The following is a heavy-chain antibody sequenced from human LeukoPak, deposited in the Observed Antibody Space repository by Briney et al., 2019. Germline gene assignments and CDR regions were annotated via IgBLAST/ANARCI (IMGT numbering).Heavy chain of an antibody. J-gene: IGHJ5*02. CDR1: GYTFTGYY. CDR3: AREKAYCSSTSCYAGFDP. CDR2: INPNSGGT. V-gene: IGHV1-2*04. D-gene: IGHD2-2*01. Sequence: GASVKVSCKASGYTFTGYYMHWVRQAPGQGFEWMGWINPNSGGTNYAQKFQGWVTMTRDTSISTAYMELSRLRSDDTAVHYCAREKAYCSSTSCYAGFDPWGQGTLVTVSS.